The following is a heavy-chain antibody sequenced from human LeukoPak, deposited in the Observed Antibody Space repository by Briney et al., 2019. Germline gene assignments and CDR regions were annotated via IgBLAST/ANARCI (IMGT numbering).Heavy chain of an antibody. V-gene: IGHV4-34*01. CDR1: GGSLSGYY. CDR2: INHSGST. Sequence: PSETLSLTCAVYGGSLSGYYWSWIRQPPGKGLEWVGEINHSGSTNYNLSLKSRVTISVDTSKNQFSLKLSSVTAADTAVYYCARGNSDPHYYDSSGQLAPDWGQGTLVTVSS. D-gene: IGHD3-22*01. J-gene: IGHJ4*02. CDR3: ARGNSDPHYYDSSGQLAPD.